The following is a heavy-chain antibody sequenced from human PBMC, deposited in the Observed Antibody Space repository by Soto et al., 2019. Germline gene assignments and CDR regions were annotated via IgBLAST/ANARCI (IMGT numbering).Heavy chain of an antibody. CDR1: GCSISSYY. J-gene: IGHJ4*02. CDR3: ARGDYGDYSY. V-gene: IGHV4-59*01. D-gene: IGHD4-17*01. CDR2: IYYSGST. Sequence: PSETLSLTCTFSGCSISSYYWSWIRQPPGKGLEWIGYIYYSGSTNYNPSLKSRVTISVDTSKNQFSLKLSSVTAADTAVYYCARGDYGDYSYWGQGTLVTVSS.